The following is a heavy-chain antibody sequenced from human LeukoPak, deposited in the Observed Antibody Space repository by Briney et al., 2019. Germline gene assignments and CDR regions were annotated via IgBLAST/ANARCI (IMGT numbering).Heavy chain of an antibody. CDR2: ISCDGSNK. CDR1: GFTFSSYG. D-gene: IGHD3-10*01. Sequence: PGGSLRLSCAASGFTFSSYGMHWVRQAPGKGLEWVAVISCDGSNKYYADSVKGRFTISRDNSKNTPYLQMNSLRAEDTAVYYCAKEFGGFDYWGQGTLVTVSS. V-gene: IGHV3-30*18. J-gene: IGHJ4*02. CDR3: AKEFGGFDY.